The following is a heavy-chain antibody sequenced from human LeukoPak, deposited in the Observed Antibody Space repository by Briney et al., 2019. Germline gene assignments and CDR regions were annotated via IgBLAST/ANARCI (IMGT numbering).Heavy chain of an antibody. D-gene: IGHD3-3*01. J-gene: IGHJ4*02. CDR1: GGTFSSYA. CDR2: IIPILGIA. Sequence: GASVKVSCKASGGTFSSYAISRVRQAPGQGLEWMGRIIPILGIANYAQKFQGRVTITADKSTSTAYMELSSLRSEDTAVYYCARDFERYYDFCSGYSAFDYWGQGTLVTVSS. V-gene: IGHV1-69*04. CDR3: ARDFERYYDFCSGYSAFDY.